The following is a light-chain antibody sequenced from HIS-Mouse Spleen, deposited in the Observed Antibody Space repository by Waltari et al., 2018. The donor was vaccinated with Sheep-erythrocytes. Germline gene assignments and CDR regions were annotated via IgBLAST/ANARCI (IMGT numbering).Light chain of an antibody. CDR3: CSYAGSYNHV. CDR2: DVS. Sequence: QSALTQPRSVSGSPGQSVTISCTGTSSDVGGYNYVSWYQQHPGKAPKLMIYDVSKRPQGVPGRFSGSKSGNTASLPISGLQAEDEADYYCCSYAGSYNHVFATGTKVTVL. V-gene: IGLV2-11*01. CDR1: SSDVGGYNY. J-gene: IGLJ1*01.